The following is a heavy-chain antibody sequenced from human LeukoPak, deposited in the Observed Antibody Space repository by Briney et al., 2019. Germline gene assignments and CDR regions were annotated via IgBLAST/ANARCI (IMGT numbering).Heavy chain of an antibody. CDR1: GFTFSSYS. V-gene: IGHV3-48*01. J-gene: IGHJ4*02. CDR2: ISSSGSPI. Sequence: PGGSLRLSCAASGFTFSSYSMNWVRQAPGKGLEWVSYISSSGSPIYYADSVKGRFTISRDNSKNTLYLQMNSLRAEDTAVYYCARGPSGYHNTGGQGTLVTVSS. D-gene: IGHD5-12*01. CDR3: ARGPSGYHNT.